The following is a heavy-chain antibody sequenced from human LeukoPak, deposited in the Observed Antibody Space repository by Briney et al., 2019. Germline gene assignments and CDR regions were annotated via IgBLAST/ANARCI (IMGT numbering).Heavy chain of an antibody. CDR3: ARDRDSSGYDY. Sequence: GGSLRLSCAASGFTFSSYSMNWVRRAPGKGLEWVSSISSSSSYIYYADSVKGRFTISRDNAKNSLYLQMNSLRAEDTAVYYCARDRDSSGYDYWGQGTLVTVSS. CDR1: GFTFSSYS. V-gene: IGHV3-21*01. CDR2: ISSSSSYI. J-gene: IGHJ4*02. D-gene: IGHD3-22*01.